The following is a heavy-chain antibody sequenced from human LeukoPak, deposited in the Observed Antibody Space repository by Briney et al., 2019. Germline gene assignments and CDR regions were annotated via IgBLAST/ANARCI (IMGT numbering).Heavy chain of an antibody. CDR1: GFPFNAYW. CDR2: IRQDGDTK. V-gene: IGHV3-7*03. Sequence: GGSLRLSCAASGFPFNAYWMTWVRRAPGKGLEWVANIRQDGDTKYYVDSVKGRFTISRDNAMNSLYLQMNSLRAEDTAIYYCARSLPYGTTWYGRSDFWGQGTLVTVSS. CDR3: ARSLPYGTTWYGRSDF. D-gene: IGHD6-13*01. J-gene: IGHJ4*02.